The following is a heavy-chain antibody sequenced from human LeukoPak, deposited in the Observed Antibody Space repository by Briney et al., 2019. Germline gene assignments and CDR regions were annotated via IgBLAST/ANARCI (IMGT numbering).Heavy chain of an antibody. J-gene: IGHJ4*02. Sequence: GESLKISCAASGFTFSNYAMNWVRQAPGKGLEWVSTISGSGGSTYYADSVKGRFTISRDNSKNTLYLQMNSLRAEDAAVYYCAKDWHDTSGYYYRTALFDYWGQGTLVTVSS. V-gene: IGHV3-23*01. CDR2: ISGSGGST. D-gene: IGHD3-22*01. CDR1: GFTFSNYA. CDR3: AKDWHDTSGYYYRTALFDY.